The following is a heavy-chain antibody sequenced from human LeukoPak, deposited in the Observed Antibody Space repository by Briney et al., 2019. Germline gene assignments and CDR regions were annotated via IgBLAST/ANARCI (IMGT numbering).Heavy chain of an antibody. CDR1: GFTFSSNY. CDR2: IYSGGST. V-gene: IGHV3-53*05. J-gene: IGHJ4*02. Sequence: GGSLRLSCATSGFTFSSNYMSWVRQAPGKGLEWVSVIYSGGSTNYADSVKGRFTISRDNSKNTLYLQMNSLGAEDTAVYYCARDPTYGGNLDYWGQGTLVTVSS. D-gene: IGHD4-23*01. CDR3: ARDPTYGGNLDY.